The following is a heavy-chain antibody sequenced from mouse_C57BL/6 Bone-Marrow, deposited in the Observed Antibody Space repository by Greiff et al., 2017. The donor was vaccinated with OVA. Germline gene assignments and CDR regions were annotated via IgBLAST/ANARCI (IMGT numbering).Heavy chain of an antibody. CDR1: GYTFTGYW. V-gene: IGHV1-55*01. D-gene: IGHD1-1*01. Sequence: QVQLQQPGAELVKPGASVKMSCKASGYTFTGYWITWVKQRPGQGLEWIGDIYPGSGSTYYNEKFKSKATLTVDTSSSTAYMQLSSLTSEDSAVYYCAREGLLRYCYAMDYWGQGTSVTVSS. CDR3: AREGLLRYCYAMDY. J-gene: IGHJ4*01. CDR2: IYPGSGST.